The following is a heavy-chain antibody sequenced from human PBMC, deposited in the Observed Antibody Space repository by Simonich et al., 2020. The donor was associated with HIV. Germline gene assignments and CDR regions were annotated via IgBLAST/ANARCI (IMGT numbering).Heavy chain of an antibody. J-gene: IGHJ4*02. D-gene: IGHD6-19*01. Sequence: QVHLQRWGAGLLKPSETLSFTCAVYGGSLRGYYWSWIRPPPGRGPEWIGEIEHFGRTNYNPPLKSRVTLSVDTSKNQFSLKLSSVTAADTAVYYCVPSLYSSGWYYFDYWGQGTLVTVSS. CDR2: IEHFGRT. CDR1: GGSLRGYY. CDR3: VPSLYSSGWYYFDY. V-gene: IGHV4-34*01.